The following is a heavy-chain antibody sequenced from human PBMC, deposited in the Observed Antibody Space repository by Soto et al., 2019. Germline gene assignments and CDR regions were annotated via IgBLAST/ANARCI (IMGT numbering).Heavy chain of an antibody. D-gene: IGHD3-9*01. CDR2: IYYSGST. CDR1: GGSISRYY. V-gene: IGHV4-59*08. Sequence: LSLTCTVSGGSISRYYWSWIRQPPGKGLEWIGYIYYSGSTNYNPSLKSRVTISVDTSKNQFSLKLSSVTAADTAVYYCARHGRNFDLYTWSAPWGQGTLVPVSS. CDR3: ARHGRNFDLYTWSAP. J-gene: IGHJ5*02.